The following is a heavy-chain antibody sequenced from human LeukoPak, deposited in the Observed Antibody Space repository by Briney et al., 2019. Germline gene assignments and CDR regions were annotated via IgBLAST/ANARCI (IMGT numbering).Heavy chain of an antibody. CDR1: GGSISSSNSY. CDR3: ARVDIYYYYMDV. J-gene: IGHJ6*03. Sequence: SETLSLTCTVSGGSISSSNSYWGWIRQPPGKGLEWIGSIYYSGNTYYNASLKSQVSISIDTSKNQFSLKLSSVTAADTAVYYCARVDIYYYYMDVWGKGTTVTVSS. CDR2: IYYSGNT. V-gene: IGHV4-39*07.